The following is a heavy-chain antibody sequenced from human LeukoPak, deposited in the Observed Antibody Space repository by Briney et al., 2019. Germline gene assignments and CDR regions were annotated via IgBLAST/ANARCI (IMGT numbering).Heavy chain of an antibody. Sequence: ASVKVSCNASGYTFTSYYMHWVRQAPGQGLEWMGIINLSGGTTYYAQKFQGRVTMTNDMSTSTVYMELSSLRSEDTAVYYCARDFGYNWKANWFDPWGQGTLVTVS. D-gene: IGHD1-1*01. J-gene: IGHJ5*02. CDR3: ARDFGYNWKANWFDP. CDR2: INLSGGTT. V-gene: IGHV1-46*01. CDR1: GYTFTSYY.